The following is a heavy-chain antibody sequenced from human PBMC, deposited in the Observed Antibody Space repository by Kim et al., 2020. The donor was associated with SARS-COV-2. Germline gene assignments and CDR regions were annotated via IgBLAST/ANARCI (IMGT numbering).Heavy chain of an antibody. CDR3: ARAEVAARFGMDV. V-gene: IGHV4-4*01. J-gene: IGHJ6*02. D-gene: IGHD6-6*01. Sequence: KYNPSPQSRVIISVERSKNQFSLKLSSVTAADTAVYFCARAEVAARFGMDVWGQGTTATVSS.